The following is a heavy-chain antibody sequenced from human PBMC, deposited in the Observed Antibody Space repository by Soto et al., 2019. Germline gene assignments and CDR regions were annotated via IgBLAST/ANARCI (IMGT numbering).Heavy chain of an antibody. Sequence: EVQLVESGGGLVQPGGSLRLSCAASGFTFSSYDMHWVRQATGKGLEWVSAIGTAGDTYYPGSVKGRFTISRENAKNSLYLQMNSLRAEDTAVYYCPRALRGRYYYYYGMDVWGQGTTVTVSS. CDR2: IGTAGDT. V-gene: IGHV3-13*01. J-gene: IGHJ6*02. CDR1: GFTFSSYD. D-gene: IGHD3-16*01. CDR3: PRALRGRYYYYYGMDV.